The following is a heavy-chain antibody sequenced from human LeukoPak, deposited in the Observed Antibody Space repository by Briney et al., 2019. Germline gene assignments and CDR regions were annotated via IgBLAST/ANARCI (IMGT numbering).Heavy chain of an antibody. V-gene: IGHV3-53*01. CDR3: AREAVTRNYFDY. Sequence: GGSLRLSCAASGFTVSSNYISWVRQAPGKGLEWVSIIFSGGSTYYADSVKGRFTISRDNSKNTLYLQMNSLRAEDTAVYYCAREAVTRNYFDYWGQGTLVTVSS. CDR2: IFSGGST. D-gene: IGHD4-17*01. CDR1: GFTVSSNY. J-gene: IGHJ4*02.